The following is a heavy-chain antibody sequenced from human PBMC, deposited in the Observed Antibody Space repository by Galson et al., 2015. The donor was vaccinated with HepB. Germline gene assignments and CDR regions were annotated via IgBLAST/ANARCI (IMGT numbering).Heavy chain of an antibody. CDR1: GFTFSNAW. V-gene: IGHV3-15*01. D-gene: IGHD3-10*01. CDR3: TTKTEIWFGELSPY. CDR2: IKSKTDGGTT. Sequence: SLRLSCAASGFTFSNAWMSWVRQAPGKGLEWVGRIKSKTDGGTTDYAAPVKGRFTISRDDSKNTLYLQMNSLKTEDTAVYYCTTKTEIWFGELSPYWGQGTLVTVSS. J-gene: IGHJ4*02.